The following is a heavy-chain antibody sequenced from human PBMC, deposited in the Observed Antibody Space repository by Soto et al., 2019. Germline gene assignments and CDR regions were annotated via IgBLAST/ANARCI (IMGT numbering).Heavy chain of an antibody. J-gene: IGHJ3*02. CDR1: GYTFTSYG. CDR2: ISAYNGNT. D-gene: IGHD2-2*01. CDR3: ARDIVVLPAAMQAIDI. Sequence: ASVKVSCKASGYTFTSYGISWVRQAPGQGLEWMGWISAYNGNTNYAQKLQGRVTMTTDTSTSTAYMELRSLRSDDTAVYYCARDIVVLPAAMQAIDIWGQGTMVTVSS. V-gene: IGHV1-18*01.